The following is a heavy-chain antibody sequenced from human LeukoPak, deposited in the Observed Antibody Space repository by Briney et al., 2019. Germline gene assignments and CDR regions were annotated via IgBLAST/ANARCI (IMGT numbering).Heavy chain of an antibody. Sequence: GGSLRLXCAASGFTFSSYGMHWVRQAPGKGLEWVAVIWYDGSNKYYADSVKGRFTISRDNSKNTLYLQMNSLRAEDTAVYYCAKERLELRSLDYWGQGTLVTVSS. CDR2: IWYDGSNK. J-gene: IGHJ4*02. CDR1: GFTFSSYG. CDR3: AKERLELRSLDY. D-gene: IGHD1-7*01. V-gene: IGHV3-33*06.